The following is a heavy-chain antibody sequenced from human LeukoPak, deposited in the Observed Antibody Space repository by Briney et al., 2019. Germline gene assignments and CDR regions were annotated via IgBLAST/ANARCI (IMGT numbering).Heavy chain of an antibody. D-gene: IGHD3-10*01. CDR3: ARAPRYASGSKFDN. CDR2: INPNSGGT. CDR1: GYTFTGYY. Sequence: ASVKVSCKASGYTFTGYYMHWVRQAPGQGLEWMGWINPNSGGTNYAQNFQGRITLTRDTSINTAYMELSSLRSDDTAVYYCARAPRYASGSKFDNWGQGTLVTVSS. V-gene: IGHV1-2*02. J-gene: IGHJ4*02.